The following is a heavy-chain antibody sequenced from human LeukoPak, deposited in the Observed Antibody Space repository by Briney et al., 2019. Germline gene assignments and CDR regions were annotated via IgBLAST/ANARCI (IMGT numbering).Heavy chain of an antibody. V-gene: IGHV3-53*01. CDR1: GFTVSSNY. Sequence: GGSLRLSCAASGFTVSSNYMSWARQAPGKGLEWVSVIYSGGSTYYADSVKGRFTISRDNSKNTLYLQMNSLRAEDTAVYYCARGTTITLLDYWGQGTLVTVSS. D-gene: IGHD5-24*01. CDR3: ARGTTITLLDY. J-gene: IGHJ4*02. CDR2: IYSGGST.